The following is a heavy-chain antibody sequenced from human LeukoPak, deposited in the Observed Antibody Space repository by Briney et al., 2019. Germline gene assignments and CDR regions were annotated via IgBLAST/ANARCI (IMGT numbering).Heavy chain of an antibody. CDR2: ISSSSSYI. V-gene: IGHV3-21*01. D-gene: IGHD3-10*01. CDR3: ARDRGAIDY. CDR1: GFTVSSNY. Sequence: GGSLRLSCAASGFTVSSNYMSWVRQAPGKGLEWVSSISSSSSYIYYADSVKGRFTISRDNAKNSLYLQMNSLRAEDTAVYYCARDRGAIDYWGQGTLVTVSS. J-gene: IGHJ4*02.